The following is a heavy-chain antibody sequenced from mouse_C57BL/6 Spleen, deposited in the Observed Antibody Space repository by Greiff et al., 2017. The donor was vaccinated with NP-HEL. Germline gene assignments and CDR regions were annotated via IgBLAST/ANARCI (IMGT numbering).Heavy chain of an antibody. J-gene: IGHJ3*01. CDR2: INPSNGGT. V-gene: IGHV1-53*01. Sequence: QVQLKQPGAELVKPGASVKLSCKASGYTFTSYWMQWVKQRPGQGLEWIGNINPSNGGTNYNEKFKSKATVTVDKSSSTAYMQLSSLTSEDSAVYYCARKGFEYDYDEFAYWGQGTLVTVSA. D-gene: IGHD2-4*01. CDR3: ARKGFEYDYDEFAY. CDR1: GYTFTSYW.